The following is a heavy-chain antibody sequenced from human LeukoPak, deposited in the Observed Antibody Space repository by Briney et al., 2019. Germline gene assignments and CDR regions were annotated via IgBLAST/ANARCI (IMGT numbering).Heavy chain of an antibody. CDR1: GVSISSYY. D-gene: IGHD2-15*01. V-gene: IGHV4-59*12. Sequence: PSETLSLTCTVSGVSISSYYWSWIRQPPGKGLEWIAYINYTGSTNYNPSLKSRVTISVDTSKNQFSLKLSSVTAADTALYYCAKDSGNSFFDYWGQGTLVTVSS. CDR2: INYTGST. J-gene: IGHJ4*02. CDR3: AKDSGNSFFDY.